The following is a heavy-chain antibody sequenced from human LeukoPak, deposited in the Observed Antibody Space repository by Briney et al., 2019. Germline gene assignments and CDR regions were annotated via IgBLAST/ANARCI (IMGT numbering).Heavy chain of an antibody. CDR1: GHSLGKNYY. D-gene: IGHD3-3*01. J-gene: IGHJ4*02. CDR3: ARYDSRGSASTKFDY. Sequence: SETLSLTCAVSGHSLGKNYYWGWIRQSPGKGLEWIGRIYGRASTSYNPSLMNRVTMSVDTSKNHFSLQLTSVTAADTAVYYCARYDSRGSASTKFDYWGPGIQVTVSS. CDR2: IYGRAST. V-gene: IGHV4-38-2*01.